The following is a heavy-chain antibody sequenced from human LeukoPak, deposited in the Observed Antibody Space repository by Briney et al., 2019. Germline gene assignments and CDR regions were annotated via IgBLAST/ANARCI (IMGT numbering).Heavy chain of an antibody. Sequence: GGSLRLSCAASGFTFSSYGMSWVRQAPGKGLEWVSAISGSGGSTYYADSVKGRFTISRDNAKNSLYLQMNSLRAEDTAVYYCARAITNYGYIFDYWGQGTLVTVSS. D-gene: IGHD5-18*01. CDR3: ARAITNYGYIFDY. V-gene: IGHV3-23*01. J-gene: IGHJ4*02. CDR1: GFTFSSYG. CDR2: ISGSGGST.